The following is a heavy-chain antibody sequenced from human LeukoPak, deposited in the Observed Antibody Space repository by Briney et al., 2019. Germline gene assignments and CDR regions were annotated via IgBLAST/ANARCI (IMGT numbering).Heavy chain of an antibody. CDR2: IKSNTDGGTT. V-gene: IGHV3-15*01. D-gene: IGHD2-8*01. CDR3: TTDEWN. J-gene: IGHJ4*02. CDR1: GLTFSSAW. Sequence: GGSLRLSCAASGLTFSSAWMSWVRQAPGKGLEWVDHIKSNTDGGTTGYAAPVKGRFTISRDDSKKTLFLQMNSLKIEGTAVYYCTTDEWNWGQGTLVTVSS.